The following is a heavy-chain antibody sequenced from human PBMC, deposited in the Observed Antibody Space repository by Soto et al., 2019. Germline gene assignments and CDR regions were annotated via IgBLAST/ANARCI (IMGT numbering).Heavy chain of an antibody. CDR3: ASWGAAAGKNYYYGMDV. Sequence: QVQLVQSGAEVKKPGASVKVSCKASGYTFTSYGISWVRQAPGQGLEWMGWISAYNGNTNYAQKLQGRVTMTTDTSTSTAYMELRSLRSDDTAVYYCASWGAAAGKNYYYGMDVWGRGTTVTVSS. D-gene: IGHD6-13*01. J-gene: IGHJ6*02. CDR1: GYTFTSYG. CDR2: ISAYNGNT. V-gene: IGHV1-18*01.